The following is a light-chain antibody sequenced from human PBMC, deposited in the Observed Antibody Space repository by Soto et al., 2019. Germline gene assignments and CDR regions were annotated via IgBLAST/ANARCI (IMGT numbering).Light chain of an antibody. CDR1: QSISSW. CDR2: KAS. J-gene: IGKJ3*01. Sequence: DIQMTQSPSTLSASVGDRVTITCRASQSISSWLAWYQQKPGNAPNLLIYKASSLESGVPSRFSGSGSGTEFTLTSSSLQPDDFATYYCQRYFYPCTFGPGTKVDIK. CDR3: QRYFYPCT. V-gene: IGKV1-5*03.